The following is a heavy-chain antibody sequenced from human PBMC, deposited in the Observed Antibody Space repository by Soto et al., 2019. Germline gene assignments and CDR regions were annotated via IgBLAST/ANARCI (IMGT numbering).Heavy chain of an antibody. Sequence: QMQLQESGTGLVKPSETLSLTCTLSGSSISSQYWTWIRQPPGKGMEWIGYIYYTGTTKYNPSLKSRATMSIDTSKNQFSLNLSSVTAADTALYYCARMGSGVWDSSGFFKYWGHGTQVTVSS. D-gene: IGHD3-22*01. CDR1: GSSISSQY. CDR3: ARMGSGVWDSSGFFKY. V-gene: IGHV4-59*11. J-gene: IGHJ4*01. CDR2: IYYTGTT.